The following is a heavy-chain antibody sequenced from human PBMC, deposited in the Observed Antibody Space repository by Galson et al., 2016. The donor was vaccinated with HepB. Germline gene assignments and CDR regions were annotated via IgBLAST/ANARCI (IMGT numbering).Heavy chain of an antibody. J-gene: IGHJ6*02. V-gene: IGHV1-18*01. CDR1: GYSFTRYG. CDR2: ISPYNGNA. CDR3: ATYPSYGDYGGYYYGMDV. D-gene: IGHD4-17*01. Sequence: SVKVSCKASGYSFTRYGITWVRQAPGQGLEWLGWISPYNGNAHYAQKFQGRVTMTRDTSTSTAYMELRSLRYDDTAVYYCATYPSYGDYGGYYYGMDVWGQGTTVTVSS.